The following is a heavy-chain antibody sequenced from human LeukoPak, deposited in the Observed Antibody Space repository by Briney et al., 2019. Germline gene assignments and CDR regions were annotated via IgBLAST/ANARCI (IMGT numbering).Heavy chain of an antibody. V-gene: IGHV1-69*04. J-gene: IGHJ3*02. CDR3: ARGTAVAATSYSSGWYYAFDI. Sequence: SVKVSCKASGGTFSSYAISWVRQAPGQGLEWMGRIIPIPGIANYAQKFQGRVTITADKSTSTAYMELSSLRSEDTAVYYCARGTAVAATSYSSGWYYAFDIWGQGTMVTVSS. CDR1: GGTFSSYA. D-gene: IGHD6-19*01. CDR2: IIPIPGIA.